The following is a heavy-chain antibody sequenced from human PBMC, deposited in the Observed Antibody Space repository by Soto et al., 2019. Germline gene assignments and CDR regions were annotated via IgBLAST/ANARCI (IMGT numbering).Heavy chain of an antibody. CDR1: GGSINSYW. V-gene: IGHV4-4*07. Sequence: TLSLTCSVSGGSINSYWWSWIRQPAGKGLEWIGRVYSSGTTDYNPSLNSRATMSVETSKNQFSLKLSSVTAADTAVYYCARDIGSYAYGEGYWGQGSQVTVSS. J-gene: IGHJ4*02. D-gene: IGHD3-10*01. CDR3: ARDIGSYAYGEGY. CDR2: VYSSGTT.